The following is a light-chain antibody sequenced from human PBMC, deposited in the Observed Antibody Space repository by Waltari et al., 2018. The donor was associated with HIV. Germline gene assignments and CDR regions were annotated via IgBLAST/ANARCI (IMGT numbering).Light chain of an antibody. CDR2: RDN. Sequence: SYELTQPLSVSVALGQTARITRGGKNIASKNVHWYQQKPGPAHVLVIYRDNIRHSGIPERFSGSNSGNTAILSISRAQAEDEGDYYCQVWDSSTGVFGGGTNLTVL. CDR1: NIASKN. CDR3: QVWDSSTGV. J-gene: IGLJ3*02. V-gene: IGLV3-9*01.